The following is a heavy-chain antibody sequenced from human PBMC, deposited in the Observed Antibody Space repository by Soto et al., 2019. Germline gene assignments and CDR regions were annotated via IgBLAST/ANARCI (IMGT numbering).Heavy chain of an antibody. D-gene: IGHD6-6*01. Sequence: VGSHRHSSTASGFICISDWMRWVRQATGGGLVWVSRINTDGSGTTYADSVKGRFTISRDNSKDTLYLQMSSLRAEDTAVYYCARDRPGEQHYFDFWGQGILLTVSS. J-gene: IGHJ4*02. CDR3: ARDRPGEQHYFDF. V-gene: IGHV3-74*01. CDR1: GFICISDW. CDR2: INTDGSGT.